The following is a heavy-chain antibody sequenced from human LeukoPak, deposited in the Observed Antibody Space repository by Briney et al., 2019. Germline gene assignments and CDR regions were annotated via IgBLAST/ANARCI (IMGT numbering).Heavy chain of an antibody. Sequence: AGGSLRLSCAASGFTFPSYAMSWVRQAPGKGLEWVSTITAHGGSTFIADSVKGRFTISRDNSKNTLYLQMNSLRAEDTAVYYCARDTDGSGIWGQGTLVTVSS. CDR1: GFTFPSYA. D-gene: IGHD3-10*01. V-gene: IGHV3-23*01. CDR3: ARDTDGSGI. CDR2: ITAHGGST. J-gene: IGHJ4*02.